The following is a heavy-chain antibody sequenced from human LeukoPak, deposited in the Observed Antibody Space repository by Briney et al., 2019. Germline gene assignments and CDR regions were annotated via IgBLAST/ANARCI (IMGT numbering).Heavy chain of an antibody. V-gene: IGHV1-69*05. CDR3: ASSPIVVVPAAILEGNYYYYMGV. Sequence: SVKVSCKASGGTFSSYAISWVRQAPGQGLEWMGGIIPIFGTANYAQKFQGRVTITTDESTSTAYMELSSLRSEDTAVYYCASSPIVVVPAAILEGNYYYYMGVWGKGTTVTVSS. D-gene: IGHD2-2*02. CDR1: GGTFSSYA. CDR2: IIPIFGTA. J-gene: IGHJ6*03.